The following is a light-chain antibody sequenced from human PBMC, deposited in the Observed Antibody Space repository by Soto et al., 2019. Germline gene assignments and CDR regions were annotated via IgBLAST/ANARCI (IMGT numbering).Light chain of an antibody. CDR2: EVT. V-gene: IGLV2-11*01. Sequence: QSVLTQPRSVSGSPGQSVTISCTGTSSDVGGYNFVSWYQHHPGKAPKLIIYEVTKRPSGVSNRFSGSKSGNTASLTISGLQTEDDSHYYCCSYANGNTLLFGGGTKLTVL. J-gene: IGLJ2*01. CDR3: CSYANGNTLL. CDR1: SSDVGGYNF.